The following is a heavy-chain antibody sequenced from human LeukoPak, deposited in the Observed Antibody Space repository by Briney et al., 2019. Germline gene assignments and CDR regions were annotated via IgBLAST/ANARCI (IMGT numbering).Heavy chain of an antibody. CDR1: GYTFTSYD. Sequence: ASVKVSWKASGYTFTSYDINWVRQATGQGLEWMGWMNPNSGNTGYAQKFQGRVTMTRNTSISTAYMELSSLRSEDTAVYYCARALDDHGSGLYYYYYYGMDVWGQGTTVTVSS. CDR2: MNPNSGNT. V-gene: IGHV1-8*01. D-gene: IGHD3-10*01. CDR3: ARALDDHGSGLYYYYYYGMDV. J-gene: IGHJ6*02.